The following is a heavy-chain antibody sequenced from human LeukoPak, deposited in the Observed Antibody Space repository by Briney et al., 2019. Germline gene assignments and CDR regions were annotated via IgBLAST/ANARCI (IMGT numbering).Heavy chain of an antibody. CDR2: VWLDGSNR. D-gene: IGHD3-10*01. J-gene: IGHJ4*02. Sequence: LGTALRLSCTEPGFTLSRYAIHCRRQAPDKGLEWVALVWLDGSNRYYLEAVKGRFTISRDNSKNTVYLQINSLRAEDTTGYYCARELFGSGSCPDYWGQGTRVTVPS. V-gene: IGHV3-33*01. CDR3: ARELFGSGSCPDY. CDR1: GFTLSRYA.